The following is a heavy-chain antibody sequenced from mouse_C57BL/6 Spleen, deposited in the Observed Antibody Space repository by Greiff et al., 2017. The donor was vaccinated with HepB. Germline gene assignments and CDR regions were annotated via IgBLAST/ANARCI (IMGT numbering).Heavy chain of an antibody. Sequence: QVQLQQPGAELVMPGASVKLSCKASGYTFTSYWMHWVKQRPGQGLEWIGEIDPSDSYTNYNQKFKGKSTLTVDKSSSTAYMQLSSLTSEDSADYCGARRGTYYAMDYWGQGTSVTVSS. D-gene: IGHD3-3*01. CDR2: IDPSDSYT. CDR3: ARRGTYYAMDY. CDR1: GYTFTSYW. J-gene: IGHJ4*01. V-gene: IGHV1-69*01.